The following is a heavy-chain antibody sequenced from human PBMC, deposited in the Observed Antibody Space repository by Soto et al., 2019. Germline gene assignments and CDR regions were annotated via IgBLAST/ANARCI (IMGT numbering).Heavy chain of an antibody. V-gene: IGHV4-30-4*01. J-gene: IGHJ4*02. Sequence: QVQLQESGPGLVKPSQTLSLTCTVSGDSISSGDYYWSWLRRTPGRGLEWIGFIHNTGRAYYNPYLQSRLTISVDTSKNQFSLSLSSLAAADTAMYYCARAWAGGTFRADYRGQGTLVTVSS. D-gene: IGHD7-27*01. CDR3: ARAWAGGTFRADY. CDR1: GDSISSGDYY. CDR2: IHNTGRA.